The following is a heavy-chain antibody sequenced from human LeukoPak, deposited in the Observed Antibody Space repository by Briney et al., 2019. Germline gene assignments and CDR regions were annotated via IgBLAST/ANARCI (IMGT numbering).Heavy chain of an antibody. V-gene: IGHV3-7*01. CDR1: GFSFTSYW. Sequence: PGGSLRLSCAASGFSFTSYWMSWVRQAPGKGLEWVANIKPDGSDEYYVDSVKGRFTISRDNAKNSLYLQMNSLRAEDTAVYYCTAGALGYWGRGTLINVSS. CDR3: TAGALGY. J-gene: IGHJ4*02. D-gene: IGHD3-16*01. CDR2: IKPDGSDE.